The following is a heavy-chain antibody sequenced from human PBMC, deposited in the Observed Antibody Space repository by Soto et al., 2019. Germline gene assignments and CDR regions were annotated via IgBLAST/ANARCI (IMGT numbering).Heavy chain of an antibody. Sequence: QVQLQESGPGLVKPAQTLSLTCTVSGGSISSGGYYWSWIRQHPGKGLEWIGYIYYSGSTYYNPSRKSRVTMSVDTSKNQVSLKRSSVTAADTAVYYCAATKRFVEWLSTLAAFDIWGQGTMVTVSS. D-gene: IGHD3-3*01. V-gene: IGHV4-31*03. CDR2: IYYSGST. J-gene: IGHJ3*02. CDR3: AATKRFVEWLSTLAAFDI. CDR1: GGSISSGGYY.